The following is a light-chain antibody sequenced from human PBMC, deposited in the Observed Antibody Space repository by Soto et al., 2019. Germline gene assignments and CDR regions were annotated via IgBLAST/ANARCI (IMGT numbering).Light chain of an antibody. CDR1: ESITSY. CDR2: AAS. V-gene: IGKV1-39*01. Sequence: IQMAKYKLSLSASVGDRVTITCRSSESITSYLNWYQQKPGKAPQLLFCAASSLHTGVPSRFSGSGFGTDFTLTISSLQPEDFATYFCQETYSSLTFGGGTKV. J-gene: IGKJ4*01. CDR3: QETYSSLT.